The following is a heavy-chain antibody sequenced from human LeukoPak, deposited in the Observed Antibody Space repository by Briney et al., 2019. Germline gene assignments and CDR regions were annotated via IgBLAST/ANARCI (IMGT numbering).Heavy chain of an antibody. CDR1: GGSFSGYY. V-gene: IGHV3-15*01. CDR2: IKSKTDGGTT. J-gene: IGHJ4*02. D-gene: IGHD4-11*01. Sequence: PSETLSLTCAVYGGSFSGYYWSWIRQPPGKGLEWVGRIKSKTDGGTTDYAAPVKGRFTISRDDSKNTLYLQMNSLKTEDTAVYYCTTDLPPLQFQPYWGQGTLVTVSS. CDR3: TTDLPPLQFQPY.